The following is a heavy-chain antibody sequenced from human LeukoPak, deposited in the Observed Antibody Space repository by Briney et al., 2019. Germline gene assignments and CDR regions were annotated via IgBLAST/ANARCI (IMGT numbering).Heavy chain of an antibody. D-gene: IGHD3-16*02. CDR2: IYYNGSA. CDR3: ARHTNDYVWGSYRYTFDS. V-gene: IGHV4-39*01. Sequence: PSETLSLTCTVSGGSISSSSYCWGWIRQPPGKGLEWIGNIYYNGSAYYNPSLKSRVTISVDTSENQLSLKLSSVTAADTAVYYCARHTNDYVWGSYRYTFDSWGQGTLATVSS. CDR1: GGSISSSSYC. J-gene: IGHJ4*02.